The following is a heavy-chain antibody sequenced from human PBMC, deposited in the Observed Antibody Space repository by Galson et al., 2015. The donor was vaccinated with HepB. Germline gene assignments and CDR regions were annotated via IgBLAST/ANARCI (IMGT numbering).Heavy chain of an antibody. CDR2: IWFDGSKK. V-gene: IGHV3-33*01. J-gene: IGHJ4*02. Sequence: SLRLSCAASGFSFSRYGMHWVRQAAGKGLEWVAVIWFDGSKKYYADSVRGRFTISKDNSKNTLYLQMNSLRAEDTAVYYCASHLAVAGEVGSDYWGQGTLVTVSS. CDR1: GFSFSRYG. CDR3: ASHLAVAGEVGSDY. D-gene: IGHD6-19*01.